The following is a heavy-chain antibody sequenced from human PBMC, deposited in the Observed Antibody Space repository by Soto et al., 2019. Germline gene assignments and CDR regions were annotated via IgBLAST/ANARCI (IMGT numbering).Heavy chain of an antibody. J-gene: IGHJ6*02. D-gene: IGHD4-17*01. CDR2: IYYSGST. V-gene: IGHV4-31*03. Sequence: QVQLQESGPGLVKPSQTLSLTCTVSGGSISSGGYYWSWIRQHPGKGLEWIGYIYYSGSTYYNPSLKSRVTISVDTSKNRFSLKLSSVTAADTAVYYCASSIYGDYGDYYYYYGMDVWGQGTTVTVSS. CDR1: GGSISSGGYY. CDR3: ASSIYGDYGDYYYYYGMDV.